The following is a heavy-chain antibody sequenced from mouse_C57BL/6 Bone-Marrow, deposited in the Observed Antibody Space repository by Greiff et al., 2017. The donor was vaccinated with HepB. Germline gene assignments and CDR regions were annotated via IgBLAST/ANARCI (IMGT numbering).Heavy chain of an antibody. D-gene: IGHD1-1*01. CDR1: GYTFTSYG. V-gene: IGHV1-81*01. CDR2: IYPRSGNT. J-gene: IGHJ2*01. CDR3: ARSITTVVEGD. Sequence: VQLQQSGAELARPGASVKLSCKASGYTFTSYGISWVKQRTGQGLEWIGEIYPRSGNTYYNEKFKGKATLTADKSSSTAYMELRSLTSEDSAVYFCARSITTVVEGDWGQGTTLTVSS.